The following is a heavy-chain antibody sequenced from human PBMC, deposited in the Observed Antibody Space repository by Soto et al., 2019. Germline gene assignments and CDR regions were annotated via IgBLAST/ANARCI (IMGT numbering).Heavy chain of an antibody. V-gene: IGHV1-18*01. J-gene: IGHJ4*02. CDR1: GYTFTNYG. CDR3: AXTLPPIDS. CDR2: ISAYNGNT. D-gene: IGHD1-26*01. Sequence: QVQLVQSGAEVKKPGASVKVSCKASGYTFTNYGISWVRQAPGQGLEWMGWISAYNGNTNYAQNLQGRVTMTTDTXXSXXXXXLXXXRXXDTAVYYCAXTLPPIDSWGQGTLVTVSS.